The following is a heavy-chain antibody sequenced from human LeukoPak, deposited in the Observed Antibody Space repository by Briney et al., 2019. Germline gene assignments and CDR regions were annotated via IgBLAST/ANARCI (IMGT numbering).Heavy chain of an antibody. CDR3: ARDPIRGSVVFDY. CDR1: GFTFSSYA. Sequence: RAGGSLRLSCAASGFTFSSYAMSWVRQAPGKGLEWVSYISSSSSTIYYADSVKGRFTISRDNAKNSLYLQMNSLRAEDTAVYYCARDPIRGSVVFDYWGQGTLVTVSS. J-gene: IGHJ4*02. CDR2: ISSSSSTI. V-gene: IGHV3-48*01. D-gene: IGHD3-10*01.